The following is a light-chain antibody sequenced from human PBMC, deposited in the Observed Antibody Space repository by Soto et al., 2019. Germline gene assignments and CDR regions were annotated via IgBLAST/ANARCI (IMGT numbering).Light chain of an antibody. J-gene: IGKJ4*01. CDR2: RTS. V-gene: IGKV1-5*03. CDR3: QQYDSYPLT. CDR1: QSISSW. Sequence: DIQMTQSPSTLSASVGDIVTITCRASQSISSWLAWYQQKPGKAPNLLIYRTSSLESEVPSRFSGSGSGTEFTLTVNSLQPDDFATYYCQQYDSYPLTFGGGTKVEIK.